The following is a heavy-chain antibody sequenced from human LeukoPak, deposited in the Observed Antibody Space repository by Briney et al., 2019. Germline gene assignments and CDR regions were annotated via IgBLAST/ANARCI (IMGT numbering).Heavy chain of an antibody. CDR3: ARDPGDWAYYFDY. CDR1: GYTFTGYY. CDR2: INPNSGGT. D-gene: IGHD3/OR15-3a*01. V-gene: IGHV1-2*02. Sequence: ASVKVSCKASGYTFTGYYVHWVRQAPGQGLEWMGWINPNSGGTNYAQKFQGRVTMTRDTSISTAYMELSRLRSDDTAVYYCARDPGDWAYYFDYWGQGTLVTVSS. J-gene: IGHJ4*02.